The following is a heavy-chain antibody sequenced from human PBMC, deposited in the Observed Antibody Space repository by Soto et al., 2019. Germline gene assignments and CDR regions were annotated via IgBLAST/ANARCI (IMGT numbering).Heavy chain of an antibody. CDR2: IWADGNHK. CDR1: GFTFTNYG. V-gene: IGHV3-33*01. J-gene: IGHJ3*02. Sequence: QVQLLDSGGGVVQPGRSLRLSCAASGFTFTNYGMHWVRQAPGQGLEWVAVIWADGNHKYYADSVKGRFTISRDNSKNTLNLPMDSLGAEDTAVYYCVRERGPFNAFDIWGQGTIVAVSS. CDR3: VRERGPFNAFDI.